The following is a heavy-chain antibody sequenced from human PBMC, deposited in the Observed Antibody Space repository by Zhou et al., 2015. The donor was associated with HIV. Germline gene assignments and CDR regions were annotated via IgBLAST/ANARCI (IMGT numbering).Heavy chain of an antibody. CDR3: ARGGDIVVVPADLTSYYYYGMDV. CDR2: IIPILGIA. D-gene: IGHD2-2*01. V-gene: IGHV1-69*02. Sequence: QVQLVQSGAEVKKPGSSVKVSCKASGGTFSSYTISWVRQAPGQGLEWMGRIIPILGIANYAQKFQGRVTITADKSTSTAYMELSSLRSEDTAVYYCARGGDIVVVPADLTSYYYYGMDVWGQGP. J-gene: IGHJ6*02. CDR1: GGTFSSYT.